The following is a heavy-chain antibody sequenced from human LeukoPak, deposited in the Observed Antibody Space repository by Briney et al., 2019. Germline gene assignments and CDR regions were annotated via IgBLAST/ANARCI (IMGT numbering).Heavy chain of an antibody. CDR2: INSDESST. D-gene: IGHD3-10*01. Sequence: PGGSLRLSCAASGFTFSSYWMHWVRQAPGKGLVWVSRINSDESSTSYADSVKGRFTISRDNAKNSLYLQMNSLRAEDTAVYYCARGWGYYGSGSYYNGFDYWGQGTLVTVSS. CDR3: ARGWGYYGSGSYYNGFDY. V-gene: IGHV3-74*01. CDR1: GFTFSSYW. J-gene: IGHJ4*02.